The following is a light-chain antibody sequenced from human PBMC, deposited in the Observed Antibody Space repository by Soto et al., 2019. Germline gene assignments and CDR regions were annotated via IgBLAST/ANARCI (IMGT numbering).Light chain of an antibody. CDR3: SSYTSSSTVV. J-gene: IGLJ2*01. CDR2: DVS. CDR1: SSDVGGYNY. Sequence: QSALTQPASVSGSPGQSITISCTRTSSDVGGYNYVSWYQQHPGKAPKLMIYDVSNRPSGVSNRFSGSKSGNTASLTISGLQAEEEADYYCSSYTSSSTVVFGGWTKLTVL. V-gene: IGLV2-14*01.